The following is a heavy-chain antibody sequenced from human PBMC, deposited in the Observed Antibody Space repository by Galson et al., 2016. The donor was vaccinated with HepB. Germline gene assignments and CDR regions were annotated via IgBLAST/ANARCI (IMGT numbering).Heavy chain of an antibody. J-gene: IGHJ6*02. CDR3: ASLATYGVDV. CDR1: GGSVSSGSYY. Sequence: SETLSLTCTVSGGSVSSGSYYWTWIRQTLGKGLEWIGYIYYSGRTNYNPSLKSRVTIFPDTSKRQFSLTLSSVTAADTAVYYCASLATYGVDVWSQGTTVIVSS. CDR2: IYYSGRT. V-gene: IGHV4-61*01.